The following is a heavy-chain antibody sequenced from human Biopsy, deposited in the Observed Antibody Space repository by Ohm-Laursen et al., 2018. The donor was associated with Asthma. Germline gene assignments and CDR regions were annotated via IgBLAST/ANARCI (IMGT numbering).Heavy chain of an antibody. V-gene: IGHV3-30-3*01. CDR2: GGSYYDGGLK. Sequence: SLRLSCAAFGFTFRSYAMHWVRQAPGKGLEWVAVGGSYYDGGLKYYADSVNDRFTVSRDDSKNTLYLQMNSLRPDDTAVYYCARDVMEWYLPAFDFWGQGTLVTVSS. CDR1: GFTFRSYA. J-gene: IGHJ4*02. D-gene: IGHD3-3*01. CDR3: ARDVMEWYLPAFDF.